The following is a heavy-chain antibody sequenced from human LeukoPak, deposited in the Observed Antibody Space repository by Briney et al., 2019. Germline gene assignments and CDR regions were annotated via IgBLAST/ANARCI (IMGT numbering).Heavy chain of an antibody. J-gene: IGHJ4*02. Sequence: GGSLGLSCVASEFTFSSHAMNWVRQAPGKGLEWVSSIRGGGESTYYADSVKGRFTVSRDNSKNTLYLQTNSLRGEDTAVYYCAKGKYSSGGVPDYWGQGTLVTVSS. D-gene: IGHD6-19*01. CDR1: EFTFSSHA. CDR2: IRGGGEST. V-gene: IGHV3-23*01. CDR3: AKGKYSSGGVPDY.